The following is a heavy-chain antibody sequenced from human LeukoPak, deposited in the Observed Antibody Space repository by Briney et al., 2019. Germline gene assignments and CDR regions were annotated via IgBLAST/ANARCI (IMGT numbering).Heavy chain of an antibody. D-gene: IGHD3-10*01. CDR3: ASTYLNTEITMVRGVDY. CDR1: GGSISSGSYY. CDR2: IYTSGST. Sequence: SETLSLTCTVSGGSISSGSYYWSWIRQPAGKGLEWIGRIYTSGSTNYNPSLKSRVTISVDTSKNQFSLKLSSVTAAEAAVYYCASTYLNTEITMVRGVDYWGQGTLVTVSS. V-gene: IGHV4-61*02. J-gene: IGHJ4*02.